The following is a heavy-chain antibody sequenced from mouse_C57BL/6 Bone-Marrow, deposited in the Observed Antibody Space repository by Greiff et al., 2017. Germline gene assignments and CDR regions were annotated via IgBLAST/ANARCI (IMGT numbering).Heavy chain of an antibody. V-gene: IGHV6-3*01. CDR3: TEDYDYAMRDY. J-gene: IGHJ2*01. D-gene: IGHD2-4*01. CDR1: GFTFSNYW. Sequence: EVQLVESGGGLVQPGGSMKLSCVASGFTFSNYWMNWVRQSPEKGLEWVAQIRLKSDNYATHYAESVKGRFTISRDDSKSSVYLQMNNLKGEDTGVYYSTEDYDYAMRDYWGQGTTLTVSS. CDR2: IRLKSDNYAT.